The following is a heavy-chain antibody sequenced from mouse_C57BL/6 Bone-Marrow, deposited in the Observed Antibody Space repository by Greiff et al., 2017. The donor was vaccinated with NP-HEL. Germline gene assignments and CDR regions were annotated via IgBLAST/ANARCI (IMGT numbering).Heavy chain of an antibody. CDR3: ARRPMARVYFDY. CDR1: GYTFTSYW. Sequence: QVQLKQPGAELVMPGASVKLSCKASGYTFTSYWMHWVKQRPGQGLEWIGEIDPSDSYTNYNQKFKGKSTLTVDKSSSTAYMQLSSLTSEDSAVYYCARRPMARVYFDYWGKGTTLTVSS. D-gene: IGHD1-1*02. V-gene: IGHV1-69*01. J-gene: IGHJ2*01. CDR2: IDPSDSYT.